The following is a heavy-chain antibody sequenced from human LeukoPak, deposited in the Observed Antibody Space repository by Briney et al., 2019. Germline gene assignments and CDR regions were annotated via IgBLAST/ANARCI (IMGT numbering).Heavy chain of an antibody. V-gene: IGHV3-30*18. CDR1: GFTFSSYG. D-gene: IGHD3-10*01. J-gene: IGHJ4*02. Sequence: GGPLRLSCAASGFTFSSYGMHWVRQAPGKGLEWVAVISYDGNSKYYADSVKGRFTISRDNSKNTLYLHMISLIPEDTAVYFCAKDWKFYYVSGSFFPDNWGQGTLVTVSS. CDR3: AKDWKFYYVSGSFFPDN. CDR2: ISYDGNSK.